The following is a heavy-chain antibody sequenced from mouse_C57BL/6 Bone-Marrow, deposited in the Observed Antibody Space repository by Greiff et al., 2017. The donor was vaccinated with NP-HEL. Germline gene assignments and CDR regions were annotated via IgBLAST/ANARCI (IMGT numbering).Heavy chain of an antibody. Sequence: QVQLKQSGPGLVAPSQSLSITCTVSGFSLTSYAISWVRQPPGKGLEWLGVIWTGGGTNYNSALNSRLSISKDNSKSQVFLKMNSLQTDDTARYYCARKGYYGSSLVGPYWYFDVWGTGTTVTVSS. J-gene: IGHJ1*03. CDR1: GFSLTSYA. D-gene: IGHD1-1*01. CDR3: ARKGYYGSSLVGPYWYFDV. CDR2: IWTGGGT. V-gene: IGHV2-9-1*01.